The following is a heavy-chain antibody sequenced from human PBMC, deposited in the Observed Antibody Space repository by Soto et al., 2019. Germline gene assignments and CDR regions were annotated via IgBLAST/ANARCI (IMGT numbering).Heavy chain of an antibody. CDR1: VFTFSSYS. D-gene: IGHD3-10*01. J-gene: IGHJ4*02. CDR3: AKDPGRGVSDY. Sequence: WGSLRLSCSASVFTFSSYSMNWVRQAPGKGLEWVSSISSSSSYIYYADSVKGRFTISRDNAKDSLYLQMNSLRAEDTAVYYCAKDPGRGVSDYWGQGTLV. CDR2: ISSSSSYI. V-gene: IGHV3-21*04.